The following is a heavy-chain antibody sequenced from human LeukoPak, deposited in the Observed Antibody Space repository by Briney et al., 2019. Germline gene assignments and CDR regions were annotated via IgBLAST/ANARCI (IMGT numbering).Heavy chain of an antibody. CDR3: ASFSDGDPLGY. CDR2: IIPIFGTA. D-gene: IGHD4-17*01. J-gene: IGHJ4*02. CDR1: GGTFSSHA. V-gene: IGHV1-69*01. Sequence: SVKVSCKASGGTFSSHAISWVRQAPGQGLEWMGGIIPIFGTANYAQKFQGRVTITADESTSTAYMELSSLRSEDTAVYYCASFSDGDPLGYWGQGTLVTVSS.